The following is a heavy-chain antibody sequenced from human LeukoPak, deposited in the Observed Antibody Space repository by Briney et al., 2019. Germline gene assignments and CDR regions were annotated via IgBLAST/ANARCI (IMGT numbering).Heavy chain of an antibody. CDR2: ISGSGGST. V-gene: IGHV3-23*01. CDR3: ASVAVAGTLYFDY. J-gene: IGHJ4*02. D-gene: IGHD6-19*01. CDR1: GFTFSSYG. Sequence: GGSLRLSCAASGFTFSSYGMSWVRQAPGKGLEWVSAISGSGGSTYYADSVKGRFTISRDNSKNTLYLQMNSLRAEDTAVYYCASVAVAGTLYFDYWGQGTLVTVSS.